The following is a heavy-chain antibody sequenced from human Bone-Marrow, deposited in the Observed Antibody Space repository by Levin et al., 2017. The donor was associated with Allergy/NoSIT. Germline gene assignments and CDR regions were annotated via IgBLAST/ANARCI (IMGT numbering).Heavy chain of an antibody. CDR1: GYTLTELS. CDR3: ATGYSGSYPLVGY. V-gene: IGHV1-24*01. CDR2: FDPEDGET. D-gene: IGHD1-26*01. Sequence: GESLKISCKVSGYTLTELSMHWVRQAPGKGLEWMGGFDPEDGETIYAQKFQGRVTMTEDTSTDTAYMELSSLRSEDTAVYYCATGYSGSYPLVGYWGQGTLVTVSS. J-gene: IGHJ4*02.